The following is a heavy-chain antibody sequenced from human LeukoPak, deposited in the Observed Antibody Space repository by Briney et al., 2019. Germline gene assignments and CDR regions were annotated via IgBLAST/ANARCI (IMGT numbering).Heavy chain of an antibody. J-gene: IGHJ3*02. V-gene: IGHV3-7*01. Sequence: GGSLRLSCAASGFTFSSYCMSWVRQAPGKGLEWVANIKQDGSEKYYVDSVKGRFTISRDNAKNSLYLQMNSLRVEDTAVYYCARDLYDILTGRHDAFDIWGQGTMVTVSS. CDR1: GFTFSSYC. CDR2: IKQDGSEK. D-gene: IGHD3-9*01. CDR3: ARDLYDILTGRHDAFDI.